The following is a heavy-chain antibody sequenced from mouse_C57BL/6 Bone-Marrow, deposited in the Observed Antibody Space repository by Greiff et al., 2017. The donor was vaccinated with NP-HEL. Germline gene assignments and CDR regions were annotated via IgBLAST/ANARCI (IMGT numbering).Heavy chain of an antibody. D-gene: IGHD1-1*01. CDR3: VITTVVYFDD. V-gene: IGHV1-61*01. J-gene: IGHJ2*01. Sequence: QVQLQQPGAELVRPGSSVKLSCKASGYTFTSYWMDWVKQRPGQGLEWIGNIYPSDSETHYNQKFKDKATLTVDKSSSTAYMQLSSLTSEDSAVYYCVITTVVYFDDWGQGTTLTVSS. CDR1: GYTFTSYW. CDR2: IYPSDSET.